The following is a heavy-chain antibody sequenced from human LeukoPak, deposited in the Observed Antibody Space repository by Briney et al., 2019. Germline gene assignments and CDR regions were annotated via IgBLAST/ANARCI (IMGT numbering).Heavy chain of an antibody. J-gene: IGHJ5*02. Sequence: PGRSLRLSCVASGFTFSTYGMHWVRQAPGKGLEWVAFISYDGSNQHYADSVKGRFIISRDKSKNTLYLQINSLRVEDTAVYYCAKDPRYCSSTRCFGAWGQGTLVTVSS. CDR2: ISYDGSNQ. CDR1: GFTFSTYG. V-gene: IGHV3-30*18. CDR3: AKDPRYCSSTRCFGA. D-gene: IGHD2-2*01.